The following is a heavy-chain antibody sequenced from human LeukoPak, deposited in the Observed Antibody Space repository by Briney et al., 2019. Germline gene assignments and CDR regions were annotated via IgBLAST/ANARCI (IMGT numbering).Heavy chain of an antibody. CDR3: VVFGAGDGGFDI. D-gene: IGHD3-10*01. J-gene: IGHJ3*02. CDR1: GFTLSSYW. CDR2: INSDGSST. Sequence: GGSLRLSCAASGFTLSSYWMHWVRQAPGKGLVWVSRINSDGSSTSYADSVKGRFTISRDNAKNTLYLQVNSLRAEDTAVYYCVVFGAGDGGFDIWGQGTMVTVSS. V-gene: IGHV3-74*01.